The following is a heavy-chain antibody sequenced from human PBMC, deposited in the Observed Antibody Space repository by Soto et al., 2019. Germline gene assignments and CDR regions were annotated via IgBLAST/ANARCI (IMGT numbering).Heavy chain of an antibody. D-gene: IGHD3-22*01. Sequence: SVKVSCKASGGTFSSYTISWVRQAPGQGLEWMGRIIPILGIANYAQKFQGRVTITADKSTSTAYMELSSLRSEDTAVYYCARERRYYYDSSGTNDYYGMDVWGQGTTVTVSS. J-gene: IGHJ6*02. V-gene: IGHV1-69*04. CDR1: GGTFSSYT. CDR3: ARERRYYYDSSGTNDYYGMDV. CDR2: IIPILGIA.